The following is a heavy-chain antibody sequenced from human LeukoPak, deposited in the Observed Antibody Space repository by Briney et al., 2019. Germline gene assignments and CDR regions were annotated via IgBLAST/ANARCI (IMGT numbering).Heavy chain of an antibody. J-gene: IGHJ4*02. Sequence: PGGSLRLSCAASGFTFSSYGMHWVRQAPGKGLEWVAFIRYDGSNKYYADSVKGRFTISRDNSKNTLYLQMNSLRAEDTAVYYCAKDKEDIVVVPAGGYFDYWGQGTLVTVSS. CDR1: GFTFSSYG. CDR3: AKDKEDIVVVPAGGYFDY. CDR2: IRYDGSNK. V-gene: IGHV3-30*02. D-gene: IGHD2-2*01.